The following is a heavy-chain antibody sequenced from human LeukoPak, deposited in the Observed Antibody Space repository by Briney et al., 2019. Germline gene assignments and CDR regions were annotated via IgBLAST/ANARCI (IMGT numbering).Heavy chain of an antibody. J-gene: IGHJ4*02. CDR2: IYYSGST. Sequence: KPSETLSLTCTVSGGSISSYYWSWIRQPPGKGLEWIGYIYYSGSTNYNPSLKSRVTISVDTSKNQFSLKLSSVTAADTAVYYCARVYPTGGYYFDYWGQGTLVTVSS. D-gene: IGHD7-27*01. CDR3: ARVYPTGGYYFDY. CDR1: GGSISSYY. V-gene: IGHV4-59*01.